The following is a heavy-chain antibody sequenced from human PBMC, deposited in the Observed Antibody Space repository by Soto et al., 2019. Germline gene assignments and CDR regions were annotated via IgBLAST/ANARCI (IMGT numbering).Heavy chain of an antibody. J-gene: IGHJ4*02. CDR3: GRDSPAAYDGLKGYSIPDY. V-gene: IGHV3-33*01. Sequence: QVHLLESGGDGVQPGRSLTISCAASGFTFSNYGMHWVRQAPGKGLEWVASIRFDGSKKYYADSVKGRFIVSGDNTESSLNLQVNSQRTDDTAVYYCGRDSPAAYDGLKGYSIPDYRGQVTLGTVSS. D-gene: IGHD3-22*01. CDR1: GFTFSNYG. CDR2: IRFDGSKK.